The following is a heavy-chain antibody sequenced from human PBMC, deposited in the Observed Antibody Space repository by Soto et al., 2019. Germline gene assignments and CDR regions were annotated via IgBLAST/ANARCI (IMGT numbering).Heavy chain of an antibody. CDR2: ISAYNGNT. V-gene: IGHV1-18*01. Sequence: ASVKVSCKASGYTFTSYGISWVRQAPGQGLEWMGWISAYNGNTNYAQKLQGRVTMTTDTSTSTAYMELRSLRSDDTAVYYCARVSLRYYPIPDAFDIWGQGTMVTVSS. CDR3: ARVSLRYYPIPDAFDI. CDR1: GYTFTSYG. J-gene: IGHJ3*02. D-gene: IGHD3-9*01.